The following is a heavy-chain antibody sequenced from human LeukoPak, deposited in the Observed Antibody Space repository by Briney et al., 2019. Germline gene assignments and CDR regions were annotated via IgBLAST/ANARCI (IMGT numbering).Heavy chain of an antibody. J-gene: IGHJ4*02. CDR2: IYYTGST. D-gene: IGHD2-2*01. Sequence: PSETLSLTCTVSGGSIDSYYWSWIRQPPGKGLEWIGYIYYTGSTEYHPSLKSRVTISLDTSKNQFSLKLTSVTAADTAVYYCARVYQSAEYYFDYWGQGYLVSVSS. V-gene: IGHV4-59*01. CDR3: ARVYQSAEYYFDY. CDR1: GGSIDSYY.